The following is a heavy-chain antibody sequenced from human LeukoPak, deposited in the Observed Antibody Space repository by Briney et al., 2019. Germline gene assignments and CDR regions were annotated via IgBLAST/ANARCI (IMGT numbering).Heavy chain of an antibody. D-gene: IGHD6-19*01. CDR3: ARGQDSSGWYGDYFDY. CDR2: ISGSGGST. V-gene: IGHV3-23*01. CDR1: GFTFSSYA. J-gene: IGHJ4*02. Sequence: GGSLRLSCAASGFTFSSYAMSWVRQAPGKGLEWVSAISGSGGSTYYADSVKGRFTISRDNAKNSLYLQMNSLRAEDTAVYYCARGQDSSGWYGDYFDYWGQGTLVTVSS.